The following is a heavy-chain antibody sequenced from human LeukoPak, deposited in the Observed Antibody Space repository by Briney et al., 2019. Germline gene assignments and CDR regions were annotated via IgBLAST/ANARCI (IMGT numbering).Heavy chain of an antibody. CDR3: AGLFYDISNAAFDI. J-gene: IGHJ3*02. CDR1: GGTFSNYDFTFTSYA. Sequence: ASVTVSCKASGGTFSNYDFTFTSYAISWVRQAPGQGLEWMGGIIPIYGRADYPQKFQGRVTITADESTRTVTMQLSSLSSEDTAVYYCAGLFYDISNAAFDIWGQGTVVTVS. V-gene: IGHV1-69*13. D-gene: IGHD3-22*01. CDR2: IIPIYGRA.